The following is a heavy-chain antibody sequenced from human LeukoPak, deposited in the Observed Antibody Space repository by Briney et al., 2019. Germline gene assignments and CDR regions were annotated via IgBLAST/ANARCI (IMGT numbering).Heavy chain of an antibody. D-gene: IGHD3-16*01. J-gene: IGHJ4*02. V-gene: IGHV1-24*01. CDR2: FDPEDGET. CDR3: ATYLWGYYYFDY. Sequence: GASVKVSCKASGYTFTDYYMHWVQQAPGKGLEWMGGFDPEDGETIYAQKFQGRVTMTEDTSTDTAYMELSSLRSEDTAVYYCATYLWGYYYFDYWGQGTLVTVSS. CDR1: GYTFTDYY.